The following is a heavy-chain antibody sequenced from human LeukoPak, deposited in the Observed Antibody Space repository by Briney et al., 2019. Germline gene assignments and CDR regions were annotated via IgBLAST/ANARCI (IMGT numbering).Heavy chain of an antibody. CDR3: AKDQMWESPHYLDS. J-gene: IGHJ4*02. CDR1: GFTFSNYG. Sequence: GGSLRLSCAASGFTFSNYGMHWVRQAPGKGLEWVAVLRYDGSNKYYGDSVKGRFTISRDNSKNTLYVQMNSLRDEDTAVYYCAKDQMWESPHYLDSWGQGTLVTVSS. V-gene: IGHV3-30*02. D-gene: IGHD1-26*01. CDR2: LRYDGSNK.